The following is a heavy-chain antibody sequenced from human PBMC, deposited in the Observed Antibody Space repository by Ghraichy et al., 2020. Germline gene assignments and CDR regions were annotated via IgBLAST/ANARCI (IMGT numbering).Heavy chain of an antibody. J-gene: IGHJ6*02. V-gene: IGHV3-23*01. D-gene: IGHD2-15*01. CDR1: GFTFSSYA. CDR3: AKAGGYCSGGSCYAYYYYGIDV. Sequence: GGSLRLSCAASGFTFSSYAMSWVRQAPGKGLEWVSALSGSGGSTYYADSVKGRFTISRDNSKNTLYLQMNSLRAEDTAVYYCAKAGGYCSGGSCYAYYYYGIDVWGQATTVPVSS. CDR2: LSGSGGST.